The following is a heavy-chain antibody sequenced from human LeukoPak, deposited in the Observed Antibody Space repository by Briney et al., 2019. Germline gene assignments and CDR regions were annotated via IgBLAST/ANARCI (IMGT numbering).Heavy chain of an antibody. CDR1: GFTFSDYG. V-gene: IGHV3-30*18. D-gene: IGHD3-10*01. CDR2: ISYDGSNK. J-gene: IGHJ4*02. Sequence: GRSLRLSCAASGFTFSDYGMHWVRRAPGKGLEWVAVISYDGSNKYYADSVKGRFTISRDNSKNTLYLQMNSLRAEDTAVYYCAKDSSGSYTFYDYWGQGTLVTVSS. CDR3: AKDSSGSYTFYDY.